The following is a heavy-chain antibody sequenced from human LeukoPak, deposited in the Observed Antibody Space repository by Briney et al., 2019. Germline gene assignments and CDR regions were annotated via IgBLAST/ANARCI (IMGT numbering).Heavy chain of an antibody. J-gene: IGHJ6*03. CDR2: ISSSGSTI. Sequence: PGGSLRLSCAASGFTFSDYYMSWIRQAPGKGLEGVSYISSSGSTIYYADSVKGRFTISRDNAKSSLYLQMNSLRAEDTAVYYCARASHYGSGSYGYYYYMDVWGKGTTVTVSS. CDR1: GFTFSDYY. CDR3: ARASHYGSGSYGYYYYMDV. V-gene: IGHV3-11*01. D-gene: IGHD3-10*01.